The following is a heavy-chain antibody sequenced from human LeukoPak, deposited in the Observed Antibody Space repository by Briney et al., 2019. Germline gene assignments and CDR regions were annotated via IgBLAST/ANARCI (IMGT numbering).Heavy chain of an antibody. V-gene: IGHV3-9*01. D-gene: IGHD6-19*01. Sequence: GRSLRLSCAASGFTFDDYAMHWVRQAPGKGLEWVSGISWNSGSIGYADSVKGRFTISRDNAKNSLYLQMNSLRAEDTAVYYCARGDSSGWFIDYWGQGTLVTVSS. CDR2: ISWNSGSI. CDR3: ARGDSSGWFIDY. J-gene: IGHJ4*02. CDR1: GFTFDDYA.